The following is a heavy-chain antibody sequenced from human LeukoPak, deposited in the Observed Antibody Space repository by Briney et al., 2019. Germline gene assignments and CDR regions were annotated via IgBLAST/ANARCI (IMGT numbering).Heavy chain of an antibody. CDR1: GGSISSYY. V-gene: IGHV4-4*07. Sequence: PSETLSLTCTVSGGSISSYYWSWIRQPAGKGLEWIVRIYTSGSTGYNPPLKSRVTMSVDTSKNQFSLKLSSVTAADTAVYYCARVDLRAAYFDYWGQGTLVTVSS. CDR3: ARVDLRAAYFDY. J-gene: IGHJ4*02. D-gene: IGHD2-15*01. CDR2: IYTSGST.